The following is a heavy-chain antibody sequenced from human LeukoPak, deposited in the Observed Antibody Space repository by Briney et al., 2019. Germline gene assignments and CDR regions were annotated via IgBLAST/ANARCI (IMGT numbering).Heavy chain of an antibody. Sequence: ASVKVSCKASGYTFSSYYVHWVRQAPGQGLEWMGMIIPSDGFTSYAQKFQGRVTMTRDMSTSTVYMELSSLRSDDTAVYYCARDGVGATLYYYYYYYMDVWGKGTTVTVSS. J-gene: IGHJ6*03. D-gene: IGHD1-26*01. CDR2: IIPSDGFT. CDR3: ARDGVGATLYYYYYYYMDV. V-gene: IGHV1-46*01. CDR1: GYTFSSYY.